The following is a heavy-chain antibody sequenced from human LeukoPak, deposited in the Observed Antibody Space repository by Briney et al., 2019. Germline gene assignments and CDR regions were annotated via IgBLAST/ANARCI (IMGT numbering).Heavy chain of an antibody. CDR1: GGSISSGSYY. CDR2: IYTSGST. Sequence: SETLSLTCTVSGGSISSGSYYWSWIRQPAGKGLEWIGRIYTSGSTNYNPSLKSRVTISVDTSKNQFSLELSSVTAADTAVYYCAREPGYGDYPFDYWGQGTLVTVSS. J-gene: IGHJ4*02. V-gene: IGHV4-61*02. CDR3: AREPGYGDYPFDY. D-gene: IGHD4-17*01.